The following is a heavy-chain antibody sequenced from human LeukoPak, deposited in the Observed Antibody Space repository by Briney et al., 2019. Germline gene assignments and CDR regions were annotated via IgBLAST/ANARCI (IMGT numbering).Heavy chain of an antibody. CDR2: ISGSGGST. Sequence: LPGGSLRLSCAASGFTFSSYAMSWVRQAPGKGLEWVSAISGSGGSTYYADSVKGRFTISRDNSKNTLYLQMTSLRAEETAVYYCAKATVATKTYDYWGQGTLVTVSS. CDR1: GFTFSSYA. D-gene: IGHD5-12*01. V-gene: IGHV3-23*01. J-gene: IGHJ4*02. CDR3: AKATVATKTYDY.